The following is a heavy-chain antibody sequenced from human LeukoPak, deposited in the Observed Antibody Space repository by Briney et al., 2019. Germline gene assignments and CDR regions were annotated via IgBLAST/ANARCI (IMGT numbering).Heavy chain of an antibody. CDR3: ARDGTFDI. V-gene: IGHV1-2*02. Sequence: GASVKVSCKVSGYTFTGYYMHWVRQAPGQGLEWMGWINPNSGDTNFAQKFQGRVTMTRDTSISTVYMELSRLRSDDTAVYYCARDGTFDIWGQGTMVTVSS. J-gene: IGHJ3*02. CDR1: GYTFTGYY. CDR2: INPNSGDT.